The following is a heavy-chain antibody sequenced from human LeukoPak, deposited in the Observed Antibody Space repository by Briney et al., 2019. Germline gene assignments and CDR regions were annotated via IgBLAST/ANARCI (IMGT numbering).Heavy chain of an antibody. Sequence: GGSLTLSCVGSALTFSNKYMYCVSHAQGEGLVWVSRIKNAGIDTTYADSGKGRFTVSRDNAKNTVYLQMSSLRAEDTAVYYCARGGYGHNMDVWGEGTTVTVSS. V-gene: IGHV3-74*01. D-gene: IGHD3-10*01. J-gene: IGHJ6*03. CDR1: ALTFSNKY. CDR3: ARGGYGHNMDV. CDR2: IKNAGIDT.